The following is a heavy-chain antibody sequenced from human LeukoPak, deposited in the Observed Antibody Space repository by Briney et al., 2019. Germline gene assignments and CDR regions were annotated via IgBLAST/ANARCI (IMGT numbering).Heavy chain of an antibody. D-gene: IGHD5-18*01. V-gene: IGHV4-39*07. CDR3: AAPSSYGYNWFDP. CDR1: GGSISSGTYY. J-gene: IGHJ5*02. CDR2: IYYSGST. Sequence: SETLSLTCTVSGGSISSGTYYWGWVRQPPGKGLEWIGTIYYSGSTYYNPSLKSRVTISVDTSKNQFSLKLSSVTAADTAVYYCAAPSSYGYNWFDPWGQGTLVTVSS.